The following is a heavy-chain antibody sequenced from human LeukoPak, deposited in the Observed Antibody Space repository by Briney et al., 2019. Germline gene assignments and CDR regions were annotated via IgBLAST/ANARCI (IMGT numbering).Heavy chain of an antibody. Sequence: ASVKVSCKASGYTFTGYYMHWVRQAPGQGLEWMGWINPNSGGANYAQKFQGRVTMTRDTSISTAYMELSRLRSDDTAVYYCARAVDSLTREFDYWGQGTLVTVSS. V-gene: IGHV1-2*02. J-gene: IGHJ4*02. CDR3: ARAVDSLTREFDY. CDR2: INPNSGGA. D-gene: IGHD3-9*01. CDR1: GYTFTGYY.